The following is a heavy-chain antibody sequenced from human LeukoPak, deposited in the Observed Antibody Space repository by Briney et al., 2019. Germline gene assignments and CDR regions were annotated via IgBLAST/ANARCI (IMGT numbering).Heavy chain of an antibody. J-gene: IGHJ4*02. Sequence: SETLSLTCAVYGGSFSGYYWSWIRQPPGKGLEWIGEINHSGSTNYNPSLKSRVTISVDTSKNQFSLKLSTVTAADTAVYYCARLSSDWGQGTLVTVSS. CDR3: ARLSSD. D-gene: IGHD2/OR15-2a*01. CDR1: GGSFSGYY. V-gene: IGHV4-34*01. CDR2: INHSGST.